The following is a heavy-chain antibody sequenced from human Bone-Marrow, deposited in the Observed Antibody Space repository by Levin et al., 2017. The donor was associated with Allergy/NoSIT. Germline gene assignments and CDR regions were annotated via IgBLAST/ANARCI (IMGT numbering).Heavy chain of an antibody. CDR1: GYTFRNYG. V-gene: IGHV1-18*01. Sequence: EASVKVSCKASGYTFRNYGISWVRQAPGRGLEWLGWISTDTGNRHYAQNLQGRVTMTTDTSTDTAHLELRSLRSDDTAIYYCGRLVVGAKGWFAPWGQGTPVTVSS. J-gene: IGHJ5*02. CDR3: GRLVVGAKGWFAP. D-gene: IGHD2-21*01. CDR2: ISTDTGNR.